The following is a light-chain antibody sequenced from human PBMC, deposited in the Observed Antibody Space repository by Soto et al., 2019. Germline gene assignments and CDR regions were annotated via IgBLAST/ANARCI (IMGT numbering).Light chain of an antibody. J-gene: IGKJ1*01. V-gene: IGKV1-5*03. CDR2: NAS. CDR1: QSISSW. CDR3: QQYNSLWT. Sequence: DIKMTQSPSTLSASVGDRVTITCRASQSISSWLAWYQQKPGKAPKLLIYNASSLASGVPSRFSGSGSGTEFTLTISSLQPDDFATSYCQQYNSLWTFGQGTKVEIK.